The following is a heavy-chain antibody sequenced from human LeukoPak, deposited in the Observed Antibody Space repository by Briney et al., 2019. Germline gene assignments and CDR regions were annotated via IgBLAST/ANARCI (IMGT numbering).Heavy chain of an antibody. J-gene: IGHJ4*02. Sequence: GGSLRLSCAASGFTFSNYERNWVRQAPGKGLEWVSYISSTSNMIYYADSVRGRFTISRDNAENSLYLQMNSLRAEDTAVYYCATASGSWYRYYFDNWGQGTLVTVSS. D-gene: IGHD6-13*01. CDR1: GFTFSNYE. CDR3: ATASGSWYRYYFDN. CDR2: ISSTSNMI. V-gene: IGHV3-48*03.